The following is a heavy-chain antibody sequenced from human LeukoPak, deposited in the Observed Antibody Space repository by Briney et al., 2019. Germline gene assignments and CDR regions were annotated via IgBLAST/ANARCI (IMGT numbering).Heavy chain of an antibody. CDR3: AKDLPWELLPSSHPGNFDY. J-gene: IGHJ4*02. D-gene: IGHD1-26*01. CDR2: ISYDGSNK. Sequence: PGRSLRLSCAASGFTFSSYGMHWVRQAPGKGLEWVAVISYDGSNKYYADSVKGRFTISRDNSKNTLYLQMNSLRAEDTAVYYCAKDLPWELLPSSHPGNFDYWGQGTLVTVSS. V-gene: IGHV3-30*18. CDR1: GFTFSSYG.